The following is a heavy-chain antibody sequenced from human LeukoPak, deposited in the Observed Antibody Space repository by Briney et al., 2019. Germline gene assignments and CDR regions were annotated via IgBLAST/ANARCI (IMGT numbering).Heavy chain of an antibody. CDR2: ISGSGGST. CDR3: AKDPGGIAAAGTFDY. V-gene: IGHV3-23*01. Sequence: GSLRLSCAASGFTFSSYAMSWVRQAPGKGLEWVSAISGSGGSTYYADSVKGRFTISRDNSKNTLYLQTNSLRAEDTAVYYCAKDPGGIAAAGTFDYWGQGALVTVSS. J-gene: IGHJ4*02. D-gene: IGHD6-13*01. CDR1: GFTFSSYA.